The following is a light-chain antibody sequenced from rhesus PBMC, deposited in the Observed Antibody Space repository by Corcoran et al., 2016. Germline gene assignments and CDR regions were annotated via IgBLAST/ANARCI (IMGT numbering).Light chain of an antibody. V-gene: IGKV3-35*01. CDR1: QSVSRN. CDR3: QQESNWPRT. J-gene: IGKJ1*01. CDR2: GAS. Sequence: EMVMTQSPATLSFSPGERATLSCRASQSVSRNLAWYQQKPGQAPRLLIYGASNRVTGIPDRFSGSGSGTDFTLTLSSLEPEDVGVYYCQQESNWPRTFGQGTKVEIK.